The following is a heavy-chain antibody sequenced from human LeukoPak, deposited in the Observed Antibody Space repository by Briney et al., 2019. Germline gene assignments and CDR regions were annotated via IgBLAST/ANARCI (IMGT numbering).Heavy chain of an antibody. V-gene: IGHV3-48*03. Sequence: GGSLRLSCAASGFTFRTCEMIWVRQAPGKGLECVSYISGSGTKIYYADSVKGRFTISRDNAKNSLYLQMNSLRVEDTAVYYCARESGLGVISPYSDFWGQGTLVTVSP. CDR2: ISGSGTKI. CDR1: GFTFRTCE. D-gene: IGHD2-21*01. CDR3: ARESGLGVISPYSDF. J-gene: IGHJ4*02.